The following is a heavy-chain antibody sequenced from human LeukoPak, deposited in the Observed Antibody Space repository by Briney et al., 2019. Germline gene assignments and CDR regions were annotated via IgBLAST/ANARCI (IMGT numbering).Heavy chain of an antibody. D-gene: IGHD3-16*02. V-gene: IGHV1-18*01. CDR3: AKLSTGFLGELSSNDY. CDR1: GYTFTSYG. CDR2: ISAYNGNT. J-gene: IGHJ4*02. Sequence: ASVKVSCKASGYTFTSYGISWVRQAPGQGLEWMGWISAYNGNTNYAQKLQGRVTMTTDTSTSTAHMELRSLRSDDTAVYYCAKLSTGFLGELSSNDYWGQGTLVTVSS.